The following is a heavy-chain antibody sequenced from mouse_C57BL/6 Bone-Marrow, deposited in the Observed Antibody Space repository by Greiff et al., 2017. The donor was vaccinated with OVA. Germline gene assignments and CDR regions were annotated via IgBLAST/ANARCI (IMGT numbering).Heavy chain of an antibody. CDR2: ISGGGGNT. Sequence: EVKLVESGGGLVKPGGSLKLSCAASGFTFSSYTMSWVRQTPEKRLEWVATISGGGGNTYYPDSVKGRFTISRDNAKDTLYLQMSSLRSEDTALYYCARHGEIHYWGQGTTLTVSS. CDR3: ARHGEIHY. J-gene: IGHJ2*01. CDR1: GFTFSSYT. V-gene: IGHV5-9*01.